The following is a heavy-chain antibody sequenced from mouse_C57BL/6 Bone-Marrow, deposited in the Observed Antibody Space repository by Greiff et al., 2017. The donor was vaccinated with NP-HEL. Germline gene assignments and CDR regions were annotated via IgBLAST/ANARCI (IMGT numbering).Heavy chain of an antibody. D-gene: IGHD1-1*01. J-gene: IGHJ4*01. CDR2: FYPGSGSI. CDR1: GYTFTEYT. Sequence: QVQLQQSGAELVKPGASVKLSCKASGYTFTEYTIHWVKQRSGQGLEWIGWFYPGSGSIKYNEKFKDKATLTADKSSSTVYMELSRLTSEDSAVYFCARHPPIYYYGSSYAMDYWGQGTSVTVSS. V-gene: IGHV1-62-2*01. CDR3: ARHPPIYYYGSSYAMDY.